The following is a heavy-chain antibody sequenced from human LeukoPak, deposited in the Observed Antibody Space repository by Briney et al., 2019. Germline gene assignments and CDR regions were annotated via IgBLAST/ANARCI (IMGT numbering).Heavy chain of an antibody. CDR1: RFTFSNYV. CDR3: AKEGAYYDILTGYYTRYFDY. CDR2: ISYDGSDK. D-gene: IGHD3-9*01. J-gene: IGHJ4*02. V-gene: IGHV3-30*18. Sequence: GGSLRLSCAASRFTFSNYVMHWVRQAPGKGLEWVAVISYDGSDKYYADSVKGRFTISRDNSKNTLYLQMNSLRAEDTAVYYCAKEGAYYDILTGYYTRYFDYWGQGTLVTVSS.